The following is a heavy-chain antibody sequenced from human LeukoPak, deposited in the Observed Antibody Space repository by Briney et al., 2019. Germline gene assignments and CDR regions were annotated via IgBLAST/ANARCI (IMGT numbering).Heavy chain of an antibody. J-gene: IGHJ4*02. Sequence: QPGGSLRLXCAVSGFNFSTYNMNWVRQAPGKGLEWVSYISTSSRTIYYADSVKGRFTISRDNAKNSLYLQMNSLRAEDTAVYYCARDGYDFWSDYPTTLDYWGQGTLVTVSS. CDR3: ARDGYDFWSDYPTTLDY. CDR1: GFNFSTYN. D-gene: IGHD3-3*01. V-gene: IGHV3-48*01. CDR2: ISTSSRTI.